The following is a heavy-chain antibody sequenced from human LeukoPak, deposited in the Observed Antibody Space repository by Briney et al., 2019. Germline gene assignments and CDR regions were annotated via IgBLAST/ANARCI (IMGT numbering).Heavy chain of an antibody. CDR1: GFTFSIHA. V-gene: IGHV3-23*01. D-gene: IGHD2-8*02. Sequence: GGSLRLSCAASGFTFSIHAMTWVRQAPGRGLEWVSVISDNGNDTHYADSVEGRFTISRDNSENTLFLQMNSLTAEDTALYYCARGEGGRSWWQNLDWWGLGTLVTVSP. CDR3: ARGEGGRSWWQNLDW. CDR2: ISDNGNDT. J-gene: IGHJ4*02.